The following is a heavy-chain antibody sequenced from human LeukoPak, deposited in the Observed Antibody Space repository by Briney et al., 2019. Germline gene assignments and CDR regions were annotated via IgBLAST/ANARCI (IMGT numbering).Heavy chain of an antibody. V-gene: IGHV6-1*01. D-gene: IGHD2-15*01. CDR3: ARAVVYYYYGMDV. CDR2: TYYRSKSYN. CDR1: GDSFSSNSAA. Sequence: SQTLSLTCAISGDSFSSNSAAWDWIRQSPSRGLEWLGRTYYRSKSYNDYAVSVKSRITINPDTSKNQFSLQLDSVTPEDTAVYYCARAVVYYYYGMDVWGQGTTVTVSS. J-gene: IGHJ6*02.